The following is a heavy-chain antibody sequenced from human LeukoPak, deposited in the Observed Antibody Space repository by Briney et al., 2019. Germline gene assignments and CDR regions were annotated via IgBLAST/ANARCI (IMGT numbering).Heavy chain of an antibody. J-gene: IGHJ4*02. CDR3: ARQPYSSSWPFDY. D-gene: IGHD6-13*01. CDR2: IYYGGST. Sequence: PSETLSLTCTVSGGSISSYYWSWIRQPPGKGLEWIGYIYYGGSTNYNPSLKSRVTISVDTSKNQFSLKLSSVTAADTAVYYCARQPYSSSWPFDYWGQGTLVTVSS. CDR1: GGSISSYY. V-gene: IGHV4-59*08.